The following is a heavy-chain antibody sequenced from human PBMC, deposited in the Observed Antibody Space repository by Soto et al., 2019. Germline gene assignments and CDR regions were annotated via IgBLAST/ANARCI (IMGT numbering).Heavy chain of an antibody. CDR1: GFTFSSYS. CDR2: ISSSSSYI. V-gene: IGHV3-21*01. Sequence: EVQLVESGGGLVKPGGSLRLSCAASGFTFSSYSMNWVRQAPGKGLEWVSSISSSSSYIYYADSVKGRFTISRDNAKNSLYLQMNSLRAEDTAVYYCVTGEYYYDSSGYYYCWGQGTLVTVSS. D-gene: IGHD3-22*01. CDR3: VTGEYYYDSSGYYYC. J-gene: IGHJ4*02.